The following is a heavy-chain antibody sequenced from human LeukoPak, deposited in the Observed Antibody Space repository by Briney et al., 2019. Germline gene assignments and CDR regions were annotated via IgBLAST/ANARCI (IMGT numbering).Heavy chain of an antibody. CDR2: TYNRSKWYN. V-gene: IGHV6-1*01. J-gene: IGHJ4*02. Sequence: SPTLSLTCAISGDSVSINNAAWHWIRQSPSRGLEWLGSTYNRSKWYNDYAVSVKSRITINPDTSKNQFSLQLNSVTPEDTAVYSCARSPVEYSCNSYVDYWGQGTLVTVSS. D-gene: IGHD5-18*01. CDR3: ARSPVEYSCNSYVDY. CDR1: GDSVSINNAA.